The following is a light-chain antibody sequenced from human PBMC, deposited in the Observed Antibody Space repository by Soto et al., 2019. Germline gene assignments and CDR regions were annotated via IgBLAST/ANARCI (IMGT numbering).Light chain of an antibody. Sequence: QSALTQPASVSGSPGQSITISCTGTSSDVGGYNYVSWYQQHTGTAPKLMIYDVSNRPSSVSNRFSGSKSGNTASLTISGLEDEDESDYDCSSYTSSGTLVFGTGTKVTVL. J-gene: IGLJ1*01. V-gene: IGLV2-14*01. CDR1: SSDVGGYNY. CDR3: SSYTSSGTLV. CDR2: DVS.